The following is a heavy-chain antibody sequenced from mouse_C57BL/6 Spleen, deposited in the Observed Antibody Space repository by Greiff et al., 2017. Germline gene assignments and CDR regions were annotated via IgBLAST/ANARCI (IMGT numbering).Heavy chain of an antibody. Sequence: EVQLVESGPGLVKPSQSLSLTCSVTGYSITSGYYWNWIRQFPGNKLEWMGYISYDGSNNYNPSLKNRISITRDTSKNQFFLKLNSVTTEDTATYYCATKGVDYYAMDYWGQGTSVTVSS. CDR1: GYSITSGYY. D-gene: IGHD1-3*01. CDR2: ISYDGSN. J-gene: IGHJ4*01. V-gene: IGHV3-6*01. CDR3: ATKGVDYYAMDY.